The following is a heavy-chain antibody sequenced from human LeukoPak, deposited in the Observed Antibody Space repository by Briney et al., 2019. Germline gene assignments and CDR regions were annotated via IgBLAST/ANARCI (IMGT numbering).Heavy chain of an antibody. CDR1: GYTFTSYD. Sequence: ASVKVSCKASGYTFTSYDISWVRQAPGQGLEWMGRIIPILGIANYAQKFQGRVTITADKSTSTAYMELSSLRSEDTAVYYCAVTAYYYDSSGYPDAFDIWGQGTMVTVSS. V-gene: IGHV1-69*04. J-gene: IGHJ3*02. CDR2: IIPILGIA. CDR3: AVTAYYYDSSGYPDAFDI. D-gene: IGHD3-22*01.